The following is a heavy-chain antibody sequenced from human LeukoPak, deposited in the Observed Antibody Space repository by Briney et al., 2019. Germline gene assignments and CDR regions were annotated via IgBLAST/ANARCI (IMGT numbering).Heavy chain of an antibody. D-gene: IGHD5/OR15-5a*01. CDR3: ARGDGVYVY. J-gene: IGHJ4*02. V-gene: IGHV3-53*01. CDR1: GFTVSSNY. CDR2: IYFGGTT. Sequence: PGGSLRLSCAASGFTVSSNYMTWVRQAPGQGLEWVSDIYFGGTTYYADSVKGRFTVSRDNSKNTVYLQMNSLRVEDTAVYYCARGDGVYVYWGQGTLVTVSS.